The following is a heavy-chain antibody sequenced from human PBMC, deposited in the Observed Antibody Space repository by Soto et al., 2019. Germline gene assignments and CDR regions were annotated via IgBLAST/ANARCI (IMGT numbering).Heavy chain of an antibody. CDR1: GFTFSSYG. V-gene: IGHV3-30*18. Sequence: QVQLVESGGGVVQPGRSLRLSCAASGFTFSSYGMHWVRQAPGKGLEWVAVISYDGSNKYYADSVKGRFTISRDNSKNTLYLQMNSLRAEDTAVYYCAKKQQRDRGSGSYYISSNYYYGMDVWGQGTTVTVSS. CDR2: ISYDGSNK. J-gene: IGHJ6*02. CDR3: AKKQQRDRGSGSYYISSNYYYGMDV. D-gene: IGHD3-10*01.